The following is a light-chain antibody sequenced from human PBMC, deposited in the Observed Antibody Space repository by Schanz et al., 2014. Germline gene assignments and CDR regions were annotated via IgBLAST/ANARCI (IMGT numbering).Light chain of an antibody. V-gene: IGLV1-40*01. J-gene: IGLJ3*02. CDR3: SSHGGSRV. CDR2: GNS. CDR1: SSNIGAGYD. Sequence: QSVLTQPPSVSGAPGQRVTISCTGSSSNIGAGYDVHWYQQLPGTAPKLLIYGNSNRPSGVPDRFSGSKSGTSASLTVSGLQAEDEADYYCSSHGGSRVFGGGTKLTVL.